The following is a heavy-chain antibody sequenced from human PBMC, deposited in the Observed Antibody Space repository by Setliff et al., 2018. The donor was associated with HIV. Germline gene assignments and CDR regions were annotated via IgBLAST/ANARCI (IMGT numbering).Heavy chain of an antibody. V-gene: IGHV3-15*01. CDR3: AKSAFGGVSPFDY. CDR2: IKSKTDGGTT. Sequence: GGSLRLSCAASGFIFSNYAMTWVRQAPGEGLEWVGRIKSKTDGGTTDYAAPVKGRFTISRDDSKNTLYLQMTSLRAEDTAVYYCAKSAFGGVSPFDYWGQGTLVTVSS. CDR1: GFIFSNYA. J-gene: IGHJ4*02. D-gene: IGHD3-16*01.